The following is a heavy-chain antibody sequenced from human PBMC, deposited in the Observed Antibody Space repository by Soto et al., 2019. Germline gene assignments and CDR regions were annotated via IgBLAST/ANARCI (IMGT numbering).Heavy chain of an antibody. CDR3: ARGNHRWLQLWYFDL. CDR1: GGTFSSYT. J-gene: IGHJ2*01. CDR2: IIPIFGTA. D-gene: IGHD5-12*01. Sequence: QVQLVQSGAEVKKPGSSVTVSCKASGGTFSSYTISWVRQAPGQGLEWMGGIIPIFGTANYAQKVQGRVTITADESTSTAYMELSSRRSEDTAVYYCARGNHRWLQLWYFDLWGRGTLVTVSS. V-gene: IGHV1-69*12.